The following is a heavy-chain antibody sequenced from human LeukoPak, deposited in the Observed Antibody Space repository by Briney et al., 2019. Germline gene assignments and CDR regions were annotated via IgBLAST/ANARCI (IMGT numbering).Heavy chain of an antibody. CDR3: ARDDTDVHNVGYYYYYGMDV. V-gene: IGHV1-69*01. CDR2: IIPIFGTA. D-gene: IGHD1-14*01. J-gene: IGHJ6*02. CDR1: GGTFSSYA. Sequence: GASVTVSCTASGGTFSSYAISWVRQAPGQGLEWMGGIIPIFGTANYAQKFQGRVTITADESTSTAYMELSSLRSEDTAVYYCARDDTDVHNVGYYYYYGMDVWGQGTTVTVSS.